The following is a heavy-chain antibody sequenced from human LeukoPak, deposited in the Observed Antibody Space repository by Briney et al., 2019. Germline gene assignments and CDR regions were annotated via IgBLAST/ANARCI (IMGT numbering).Heavy chain of an antibody. CDR2: IYSGGST. V-gene: IGHV3-53*01. CDR3: ARGGGYYGSGSYIFDY. Sequence: PGGSLRLSCAASGFTVSSNYMSWVRQAPGKGLEWVSVIYSGGSTYYADSVKGRFTISRDNSKNTLYLQMNSPRAEDTAVYYCARGGGYYGSGSYIFDYWGQGTLVTVSS. D-gene: IGHD3-10*01. CDR1: GFTVSSNY. J-gene: IGHJ4*02.